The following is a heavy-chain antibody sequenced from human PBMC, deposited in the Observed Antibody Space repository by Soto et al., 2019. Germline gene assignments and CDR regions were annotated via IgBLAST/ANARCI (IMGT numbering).Heavy chain of an antibody. D-gene: IGHD2-15*01. CDR3: ARDSLGYFRTRYGMDV. CDR1: GFTITSNY. V-gene: IGHV1-46*01. J-gene: IGHJ6*02. Sequence: APVKATCKASGFTITSNYLDWVRQATGKGLEWMGIFNPIGGSTTYAQKFQGRVTMTRDTSASTVYMELTSLRSDDTAVYYCARDSLGYFRTRYGMDVWGQGTTVTGSS. CDR2: FNPIGGST.